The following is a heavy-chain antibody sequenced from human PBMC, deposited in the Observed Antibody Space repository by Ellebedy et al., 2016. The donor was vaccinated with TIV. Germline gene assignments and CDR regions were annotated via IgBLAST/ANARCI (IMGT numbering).Heavy chain of an antibody. CDR1: GFTVSSNY. V-gene: IGHV3-7*03. CDR3: ARVGSSSWYQTIDY. J-gene: IGHJ4*02. Sequence: GGSLRLSXAASGFTVSSNYMSWVRQAPGKGLEWVANIKQDGSEKYYVDSVKGRFTISRDNAKNSLYLQMNSLRAEDTAVYYCARVGSSSWYQTIDYWGQGTLVTVSS. CDR2: IKQDGSEK. D-gene: IGHD6-13*01.